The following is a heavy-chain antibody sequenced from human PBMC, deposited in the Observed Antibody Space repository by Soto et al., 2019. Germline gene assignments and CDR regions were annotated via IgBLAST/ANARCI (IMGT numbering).Heavy chain of an antibody. V-gene: IGHV3-30-3*01. CDR2: ISYDGSNK. CDR3: ARYPRGGYGGNDEYFQH. CDR1: GFTFSSYA. Sequence: LGGSLRLSCAASGFTFSSYAMHWVRQAPGKGLEWVAVISYDGSNKYYADSVKGRFTISRDNSKNTLYLQMNSLRAEDTAVYYCARYPRGGYGGNDEYFQHWGQGTLVTVSS. J-gene: IGHJ1*01. D-gene: IGHD2-15*01.